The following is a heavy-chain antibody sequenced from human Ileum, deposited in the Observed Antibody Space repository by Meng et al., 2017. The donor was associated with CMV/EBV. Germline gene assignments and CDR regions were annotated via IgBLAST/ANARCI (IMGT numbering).Heavy chain of an antibody. CDR2: IYAGGST. CDR1: GFTVSSNY. J-gene: IGHJ5*02. D-gene: IGHD3-10*01. Sequence: GVLKISCAASGFTVSSNYMSWVRQAPGKGPEWVSVIYAGGSTYLAGSVKGRFTVSRDNSRNTVYLHMTSLGPEDTAVYYCARQFTLLWFAGFGPWGQGTLVTVSS. CDR3: ARQFTLLWFAGFGP. V-gene: IGHV3-66*02.